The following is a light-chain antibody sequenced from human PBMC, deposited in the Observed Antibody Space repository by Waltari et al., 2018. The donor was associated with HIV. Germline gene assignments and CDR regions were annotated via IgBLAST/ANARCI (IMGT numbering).Light chain of an antibody. CDR1: QGISNY. CDR2: AAS. CDR3: QKYNTVPRT. V-gene: IGKV1-27*01. Sequence: DIQLTQSPSSLPASVGDRVTLTSRASQGISNYLAWYQQKPGKVPKLLIYAASTLQSGDPSRFSGGGSGTDFTLTISSLQPEDVATYYCQKYNTVPRTFGGGTKVEIK. J-gene: IGKJ4*01.